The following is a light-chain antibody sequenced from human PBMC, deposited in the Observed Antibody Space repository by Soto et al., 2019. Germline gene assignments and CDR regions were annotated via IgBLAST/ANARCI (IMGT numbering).Light chain of an antibody. CDR1: SGHSNYA. J-gene: IGLJ2*01. V-gene: IGLV4-69*01. CDR2: LNSDGSH. Sequence: QSVLTQSPSASASLGASVKLTCTLSSGHSNYAIAWHQQQSEKGPRYLMKLNSDGSHSKGDGIPDRFSGSSSGAARYLTISILQYEEEADYYCQTWGSGIVVFGGGTRVTVL. CDR3: QTWGSGIVV.